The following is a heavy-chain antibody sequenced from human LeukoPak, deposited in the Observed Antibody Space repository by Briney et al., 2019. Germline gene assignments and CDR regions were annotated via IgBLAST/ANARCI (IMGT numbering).Heavy chain of an antibody. CDR2: IQYDGSHE. D-gene: IGHD4-17*01. CDR3: ASTIAGDYEAIFDY. J-gene: IGHJ4*02. CDR1: GFTFSSHS. Sequence: GGSLRLSCAASGFTFSSHSINWVRQAPGKGLEWVSFIQYDGSHEYYADSVKGRFTISRDNAKNSLYLQMNSLRAEDTAVYYCASTIAGDYEAIFDYWGQGTLVTVSS. V-gene: IGHV3-30*02.